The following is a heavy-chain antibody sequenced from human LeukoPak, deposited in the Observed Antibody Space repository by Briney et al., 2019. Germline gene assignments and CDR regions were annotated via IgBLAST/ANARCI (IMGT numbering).Heavy chain of an antibody. D-gene: IGHD3-22*01. V-gene: IGHV3-43*02. CDR2: IRGDGGST. Sequence: GGPLSLSCGASGFTFDYCARHWVRQAPGRLLWWVSLIRGDGGSTYYADSVKHRFTISRDNSKNSLYLQMNSLRTEDTALYYCAKQPNSGYHHYYYYGMDVWGQGTTVTVSS. J-gene: IGHJ6*02. CDR1: GFTFDYCA. CDR3: AKQPNSGYHHYYYYGMDV.